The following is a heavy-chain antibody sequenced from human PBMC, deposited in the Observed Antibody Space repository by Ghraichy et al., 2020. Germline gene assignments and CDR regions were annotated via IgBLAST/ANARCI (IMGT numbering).Heavy chain of an antibody. CDR2: ISYDGSNK. Sequence: GGSLRLSCAASGFTFSSYGMHWVRQAPGKGLEWVAVISYDGSNKYYADSVKGRFTISRDNSKNTLYLQMNSLRAEDTAVYYCAKFYPVVVPAAMPGHFDLWGRGTLVTVSS. CDR3: AKFYPVVVPAAMPGHFDL. CDR1: GFTFSSYG. D-gene: IGHD2-2*01. J-gene: IGHJ2*01. V-gene: IGHV3-30*18.